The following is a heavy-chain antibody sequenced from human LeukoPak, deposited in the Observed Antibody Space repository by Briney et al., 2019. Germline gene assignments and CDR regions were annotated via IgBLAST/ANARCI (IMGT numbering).Heavy chain of an antibody. J-gene: IGHJ5*02. V-gene: IGHV1-69*13. Sequence: SVNVSCTASGGTFSSYAISWVRQAPGQGLEWMGGIIPIFGTANYAQKFQGRVTITADESTSTAYKELSSLRSEDTAVYYCARGTPPIAVAFDNWFDPWGQGTLVTVSS. D-gene: IGHD6-19*01. CDR2: IIPIFGTA. CDR1: GGTFSSYA. CDR3: ARGTPPIAVAFDNWFDP.